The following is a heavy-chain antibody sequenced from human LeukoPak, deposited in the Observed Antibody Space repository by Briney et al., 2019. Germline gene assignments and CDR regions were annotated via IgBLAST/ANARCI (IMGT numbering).Heavy chain of an antibody. CDR2: IYYSGST. CDR1: GGSISSYY. CDR3: ARCRRGCSSTSCYVSWFDP. J-gene: IGHJ5*02. D-gene: IGHD2-2*01. V-gene: IGHV4-59*08. Sequence: SETLSLTCTVSGGSISSYYWSWIRQPPGKGLEWIGYIYYSGSTNYNPSLKSRVTISVDTSKNQFSLKLSSVTAADTAVYYCARCRRGCSSTSCYVSWFDPWGQGTLVTVSS.